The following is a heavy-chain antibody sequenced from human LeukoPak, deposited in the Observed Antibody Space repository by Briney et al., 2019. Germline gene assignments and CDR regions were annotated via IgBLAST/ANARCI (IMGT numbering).Heavy chain of an antibody. V-gene: IGHV3-23*01. CDR3: AKDRRYCSSTSCQPNWFDP. D-gene: IGHD2-2*01. CDR2: ISGSGGST. J-gene: IGHJ5*02. Sequence: GGSLRLSCAASGFTFSSYAMSWVRQAPGKGLEWVSAISGSGGSTYYADSVKGRFTISRDSSKNTLYLQMNSLRAEDTAVYYCAKDRRYCSSTSCQPNWFDPWGQGTLVTVSS. CDR1: GFTFSSYA.